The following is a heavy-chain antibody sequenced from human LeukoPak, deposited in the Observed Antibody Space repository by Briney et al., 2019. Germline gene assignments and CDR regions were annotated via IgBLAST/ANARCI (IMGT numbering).Heavy chain of an antibody. D-gene: IGHD2-15*01. Sequence: KPSETLSLTCTVSGGSISSSSYYWGWIRQPPGKGLKWIGSIYYSGSTYYNPSLKSRVTISVDTSKNQFSLKLSSVTAADTAVYYCAIQVVVAATSVILYWGQGTLVTVSS. CDR2: IYYSGST. CDR3: AIQVVVAATSVILY. V-gene: IGHV4-39*01. J-gene: IGHJ4*02. CDR1: GGSISSSSYY.